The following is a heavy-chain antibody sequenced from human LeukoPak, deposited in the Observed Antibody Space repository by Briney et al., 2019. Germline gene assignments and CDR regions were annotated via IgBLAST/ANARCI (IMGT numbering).Heavy chain of an antibody. CDR3: ARDKSGGYNWFDP. J-gene: IGHJ5*02. V-gene: IGHV1-2*06. D-gene: IGHD3-16*01. CDR2: INPNRGGT. CDR1: GYTFTGYY. Sequence: ASVKVSCKASGYTFTGYYMHWVRQAPGQGLGWMGRINPNRGGTNYAQKFQGRVTMTRDTSISTAYMELSRLRSDDTAVYYCARDKSGGYNWFDPWGQGTLVTVSS.